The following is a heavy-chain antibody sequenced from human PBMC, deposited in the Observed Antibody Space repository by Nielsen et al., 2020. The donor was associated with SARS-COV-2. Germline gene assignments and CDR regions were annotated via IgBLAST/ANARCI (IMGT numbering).Heavy chain of an antibody. V-gene: IGHV5-51*01. Sequence: GESLKISCKGSGYSFTSYWIGWVRQMPGKGLEWMGIIYPGDSDTRYSPSFQGQVTISADKSISTAYLQWSSLKASDTAMYYCARTKGIAAAGIKGFDPWGQGTLVTVSS. D-gene: IGHD6-13*01. CDR2: IYPGDSDT. J-gene: IGHJ5*02. CDR3: ARTKGIAAAGIKGFDP. CDR1: GYSFTSYW.